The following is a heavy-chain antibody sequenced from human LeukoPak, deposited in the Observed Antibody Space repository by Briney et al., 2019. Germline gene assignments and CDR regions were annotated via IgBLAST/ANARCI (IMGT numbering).Heavy chain of an antibody. CDR2: ISATGGEI. J-gene: IGHJ3*02. Sequence: GGSLRRSCAASGFTFSRYVKNWVRQVPGRRPDWVSSISATGGEIFYADSVKGRFTISRDNSNNMVYLQMDSLRTDDTALYYCVRRDIYTTSSWGAFDIWGQGTLVTVSS. CDR1: GFTFSRYV. V-gene: IGHV3-23*01. CDR3: VRRDIYTTSSWGAFDI. D-gene: IGHD6-6*01.